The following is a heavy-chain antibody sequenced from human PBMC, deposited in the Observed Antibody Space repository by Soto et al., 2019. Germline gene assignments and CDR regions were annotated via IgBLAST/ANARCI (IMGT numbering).Heavy chain of an antibody. CDR1: GGSFSGYS. J-gene: IGHJ6*04. V-gene: IGHV4-34*01. CDR2: INDSGST. Sequence: QVQLQHWGAGLLKPSGTLSLTCAVYGGSFSGYSWTWLRQPPGKGLEWIGEINDSGSTNYNPSLKSRATVSVVTSKNQFSLKVNSVTAADAAVYYCARGHEGGGGFFVDVWGKGTTVTVSS. CDR3: ARGHEGGGGFFVDV. D-gene: IGHD3-16*01.